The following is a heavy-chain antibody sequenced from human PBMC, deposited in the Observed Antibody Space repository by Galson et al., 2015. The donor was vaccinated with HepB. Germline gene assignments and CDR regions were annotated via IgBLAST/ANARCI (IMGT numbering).Heavy chain of an antibody. J-gene: IGHJ4*02. Sequence: SLRLSCAASGFTFSSYAMNWVRQAPGKGLEWVALISYDGSNKYYADSVKGRFTISRDNSKNTLYLQMNNLRAEDTAVYYCARAMIQLWLGSDYWGQGTLVTVSS. CDR3: ARAMIQLWLGSDY. D-gene: IGHD5-18*01. CDR1: GFTFSSYA. V-gene: IGHV3-30-3*01. CDR2: ISYDGSNK.